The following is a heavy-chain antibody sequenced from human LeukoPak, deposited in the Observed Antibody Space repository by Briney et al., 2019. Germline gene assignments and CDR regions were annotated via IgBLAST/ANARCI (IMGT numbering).Heavy chain of an antibody. CDR1: GGSFSGYY. CDR3: ARKSPRGYCSSTSCYHYYYYYMDV. J-gene: IGHJ6*03. Sequence: SGTLSLTCAVYGGSFSGYYWSWIRQPPGKGLEWIGEINHSGSTNYNPSLKSRVTISVDTSKNQFSLKLSSVTAADTAVYYCARKSPRGYCSSTSCYHYYYYYMDVWGKGTTVTVYS. V-gene: IGHV4-34*01. D-gene: IGHD2-2*01. CDR2: INHSGST.